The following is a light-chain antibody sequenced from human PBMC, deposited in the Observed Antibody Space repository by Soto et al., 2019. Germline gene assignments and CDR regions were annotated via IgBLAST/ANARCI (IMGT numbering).Light chain of an antibody. Sequence: IQLTQSPSSLSASAGDRVTITCRASQGISRALAWYQQKPGKAPKLLIYDASSLQSGVPSRFSGSGSDTDFTLTISGLQPEDVATYYCQQFNDYPPIFGQGTRLEIK. CDR3: QQFNDYPPI. CDR1: QGISRA. J-gene: IGKJ5*01. V-gene: IGKV1D-13*01. CDR2: DAS.